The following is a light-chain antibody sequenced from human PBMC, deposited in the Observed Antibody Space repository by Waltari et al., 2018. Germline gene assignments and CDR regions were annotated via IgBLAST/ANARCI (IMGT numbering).Light chain of an antibody. CDR3: QQSYFTPRGN. V-gene: IGKV1-39*01. Sequence: DIRMTQSPSSLSASVGDKVTITCRASQAINTYLNWYQQQPGKTPTLLIYAASRLHRGVPARFSGSGSGTDCTLTISRLQPEDFATYYCQQSYFTPRGNFGPGTRVDL. J-gene: IGKJ3*01. CDR2: AAS. CDR1: QAINTY.